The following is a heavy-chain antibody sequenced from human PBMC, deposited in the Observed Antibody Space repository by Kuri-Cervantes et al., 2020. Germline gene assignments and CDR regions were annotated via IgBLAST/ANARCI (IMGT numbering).Heavy chain of an antibody. CDR3: AKYDSSGYYSPMDV. CDR1: GYIFTNYW. J-gene: IGHJ6*04. CDR2: VYPGDSDT. Sequence: GESLKISCKGSGYIFTNYWIGWVRQMPGKGLEWMGSVYPGDSDTRYSPFFQGQVTISTDKSIYTAYLQWSSLKASDTAIYYCAKYDSSGYYSPMDVWGKGTTVTVSS. V-gene: IGHV5-51*01. D-gene: IGHD3-22*01.